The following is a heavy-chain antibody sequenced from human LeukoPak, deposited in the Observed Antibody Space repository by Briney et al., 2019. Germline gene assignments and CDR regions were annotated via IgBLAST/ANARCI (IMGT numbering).Heavy chain of an antibody. V-gene: IGHV4-59*01. D-gene: IGHD3-16*02. CDR2: VYDSGSI. Sequence: PSETLSLTCTVPGDSITTYFWSWVRQPPGKGLEWLGYVYDSGSINYNPSLKSRLTISLDTSKNQLSLRLVSVTAADTAVYYCARDRRISQYRGMDVWGQGTTVTVSS. CDR3: ARDRRISQYRGMDV. CDR1: GDSITTYF. J-gene: IGHJ6*02.